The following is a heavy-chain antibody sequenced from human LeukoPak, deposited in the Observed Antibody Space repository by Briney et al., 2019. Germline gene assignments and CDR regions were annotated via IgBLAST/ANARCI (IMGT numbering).Heavy chain of an antibody. Sequence: PSETLSLTCTVSGGSISSGSYYWSWIRQPAGKGLEWIGRIYTSGSTNYNPSLKSRVTISVDTSKNQFSLKLSSVTAADTAVYYCARGGTNWFDPWGQGTLVTVSS. CDR2: IYTSGST. D-gene: IGHD2-15*01. CDR3: ARGGTNWFDP. CDR1: GGSISSGSYY. V-gene: IGHV4-61*02. J-gene: IGHJ5*02.